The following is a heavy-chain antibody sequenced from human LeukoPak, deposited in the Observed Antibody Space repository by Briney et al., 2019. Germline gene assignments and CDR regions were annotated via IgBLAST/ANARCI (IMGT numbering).Heavy chain of an antibody. Sequence: NPSETLSLTCAVYGGSFSGYSWGWIRQPPGKGLEWIGSVYYSGSTYYNPSLKSRVTISVDTSKNQFSLNRISVTAADTAYYMDVWGKRTTVTGSS. CDR1: GGSFSGYS. CDR3: V. J-gene: IGHJ6*03. CDR2: VYYSGST. V-gene: IGHV4-34*03.